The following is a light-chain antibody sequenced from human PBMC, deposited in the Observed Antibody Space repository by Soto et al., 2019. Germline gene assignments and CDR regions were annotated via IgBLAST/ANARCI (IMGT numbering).Light chain of an antibody. CDR3: LQDINYPWT. CDR2: GAS. V-gene: IGKV1-6*01. J-gene: IGKJ1*01. CDR1: RRIGNA. Sequence: IQMTQSPSFLPAFMGDRVTISCRASRRIGNALGSYQQKPGKPPKVLIYGASNLQSGVPPRFSGSGSGTDFTLAISSLQPEDSATYYCLQDINYPWTFGQGTKV.